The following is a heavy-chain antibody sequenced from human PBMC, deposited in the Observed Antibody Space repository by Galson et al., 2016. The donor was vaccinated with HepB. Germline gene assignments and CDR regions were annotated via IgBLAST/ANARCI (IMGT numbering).Heavy chain of an antibody. J-gene: IGHJ3*02. CDR3: ARDGIVVVGLDAFDI. D-gene: IGHD3-22*01. CDR1: GGTLSSYD. Sequence: SVKVSCKASGGTLSSYDISWVRQAPGQGLEWMGGTIPIYDTANYAQKFQGRVTITADKSTSTVYMGLSSLTSEDTAVYYCARDGIVVVGLDAFDIWGQGTVVTVSS. CDR2: TIPIYDTA. V-gene: IGHV1-69*06.